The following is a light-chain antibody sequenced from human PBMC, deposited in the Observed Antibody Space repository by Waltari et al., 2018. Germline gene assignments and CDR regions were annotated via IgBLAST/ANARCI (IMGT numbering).Light chain of an antibody. V-gene: IGKV3-15*01. CDR3: QHYNDWYT. CDR2: GAS. CDR1: QSASTN. Sequence: EIVMTQAPSTLSGSPGDRDTLSCMASQSASTNLAWYQQKPGQPPRLLIYGASTRATGTPDRISGSGSGTEFTLTISRLHSEDFAVYYCQHYNDWYTFGQGTKLEI. J-gene: IGKJ2*01.